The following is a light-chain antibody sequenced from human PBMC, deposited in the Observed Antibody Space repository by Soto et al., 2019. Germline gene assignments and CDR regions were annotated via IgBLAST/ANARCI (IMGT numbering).Light chain of an antibody. J-gene: IGLJ2*01. CDR3: CSYAGSYTFVV. Sequence: QSALTQPRSVSGSPGQSVTISCTGTSSDVGCYNYVSWYQQHPGKAPKLMIYDVSKRPSGVPDRFSGSKSGNTASLTISGLQAEDEADYYCCSYAGSYTFVVFGGGTQLTVL. V-gene: IGLV2-11*01. CDR1: SSDVGCYNY. CDR2: DVS.